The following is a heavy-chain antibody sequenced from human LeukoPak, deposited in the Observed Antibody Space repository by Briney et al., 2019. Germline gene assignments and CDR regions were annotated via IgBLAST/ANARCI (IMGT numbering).Heavy chain of an antibody. CDR3: ARESRGTGGTTAFDC. J-gene: IGHJ4*02. V-gene: IGHV3-23*01. CDR2: IGRSGDKT. Sequence: GGSLRLSCTTSVFAFSNHEMTWVRQAPGKGLEWVSHIGRSGDKTYYADSVKGRFTISRDNSKNTVYLQMNSLRVEDTAVYYCARESRGTGGTTAFDCWGQGTLVTVSS. CDR1: VFAFSNHE. D-gene: IGHD1-1*01.